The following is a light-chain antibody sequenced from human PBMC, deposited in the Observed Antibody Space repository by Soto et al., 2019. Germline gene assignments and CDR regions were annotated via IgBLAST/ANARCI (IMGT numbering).Light chain of an antibody. CDR3: QQSYSTPRT. J-gene: IGKJ1*01. CDR2: AAS. CDR1: QGISTY. V-gene: IGKV1-39*01. Sequence: DIQMTQSPPSLYASVGDRVTITCRASQGISTYLNWYQQKPGQAPNLLIYAASTLQSGVPSRFSGSGSGTDFSLTISSLHPEDFATYYCQQSYSTPRTFGQGTKVDI.